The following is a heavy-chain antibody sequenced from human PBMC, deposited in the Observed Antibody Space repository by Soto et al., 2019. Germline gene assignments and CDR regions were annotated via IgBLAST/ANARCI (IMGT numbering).Heavy chain of an antibody. CDR2: SSNSGTFS. D-gene: IGHD4-17*01. V-gene: IGHV3-11*06. J-gene: IGHJ4*02. CDR3: ARVGGDDFGDSGGFDY. CDR1: GFTFSDYY. Sequence: PGGSLRLSCEGSGFTFSDYYISWIRQAPGKGLEWISYSSNSGTFSRYADSVKGRFSISRDNTKNLLYLQMNSLRAEDTAVYYCARVGGDDFGDSGGFDYWGQGTLVTVSS.